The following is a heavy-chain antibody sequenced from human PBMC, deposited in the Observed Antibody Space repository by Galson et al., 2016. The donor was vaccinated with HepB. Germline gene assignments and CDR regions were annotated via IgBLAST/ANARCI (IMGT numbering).Heavy chain of an antibody. CDR2: VSWNSGDT. D-gene: IGHD6-13*01. J-gene: IGHJ2*01. V-gene: IGHV3-9*01. Sequence: SLRLSCAASGFNFGSYAMHWVRQPPGKGLEWVSGVSWNSGDTGYADSVKGRFTISRDNDKKSLSLQMNSLRVEDTALYYCVKGPGYASSLRYFDLWGRGTLVTVSS. CDR1: GFNFGSYA. CDR3: VKGPGYASSLRYFDL.